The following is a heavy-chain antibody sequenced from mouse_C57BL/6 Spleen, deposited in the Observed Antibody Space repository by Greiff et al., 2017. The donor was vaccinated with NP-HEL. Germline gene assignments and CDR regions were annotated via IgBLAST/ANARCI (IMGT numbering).Heavy chain of an antibody. CDR3: ARREGYGSSYSAWFAY. CDR2: IDPSDSST. J-gene: IGHJ3*01. D-gene: IGHD1-1*01. V-gene: IGHV1-50*01. CDR1: GYTFTSYW. Sequence: QVQLQQPGAELVKPGASVKLSCKASGYTFTSYWMQWVKQRPGQGLAWIGEIDPSDSSTNYHQQFKGKATLTVDTSSSTAYMQLSSLTSEDSAVYYCARREGYGSSYSAWFAYWGQGTLVTVSA.